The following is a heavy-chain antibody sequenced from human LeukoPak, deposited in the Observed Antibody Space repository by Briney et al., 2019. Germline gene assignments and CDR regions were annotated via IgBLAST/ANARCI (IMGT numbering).Heavy chain of an antibody. CDR3: ALQQLVEDAFDI. V-gene: IGHV1-24*01. CDR2: FDPEDGET. Sequence: ASVKVSCKVSGYTLPELSMHWVRQAPGKGLEWMGGFDPEDGETIYAQKFQGRVTMTEDTSTDTAYMELSSLRSEDTAVYYCALQQLVEDAFDIWGQGTMVTVSS. J-gene: IGHJ3*02. CDR1: GYTLPELS. D-gene: IGHD6-13*01.